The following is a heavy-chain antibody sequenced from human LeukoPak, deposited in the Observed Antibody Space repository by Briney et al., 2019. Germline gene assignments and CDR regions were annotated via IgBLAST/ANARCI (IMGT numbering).Heavy chain of an antibody. D-gene: IGHD3-22*01. Sequence: GGSLRLSCEASGFSFANHWMTWVRQAPGKGLEWVGDINQNGGQTYYLDSLKGRFTLSRDNAKNSLFLQLNSLRAEDSAVYYCATDRERDPSVYYLVGGQGTLITVSS. CDR3: ATDRERDPSVYYLV. V-gene: IGHV3-7*03. CDR1: GFSFANHW. J-gene: IGHJ4*02. CDR2: INQNGGQT.